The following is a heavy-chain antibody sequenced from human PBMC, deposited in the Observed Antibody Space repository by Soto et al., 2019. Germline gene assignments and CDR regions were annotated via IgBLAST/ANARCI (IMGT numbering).Heavy chain of an antibody. J-gene: IGHJ5*02. Sequence: GGSLRLSCAASGFTVSSNYMSWVRQAPGKGLEWVSVIYSGGSTYYADSVKGRFTISRHNSKNTLYLKMNSLRAEDTAVYYCARGGGYVWFDPLGQGTLVTVSS. CDR3: ARGGGYVWFDP. V-gene: IGHV3-53*04. D-gene: IGHD3-16*01. CDR2: IYSGGST. CDR1: GFTVSSNY.